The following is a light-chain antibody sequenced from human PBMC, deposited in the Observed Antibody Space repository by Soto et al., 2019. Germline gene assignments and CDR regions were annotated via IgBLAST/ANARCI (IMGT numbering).Light chain of an antibody. CDR3: QQYNGYSTWT. CDR2: DAS. Sequence: DIQLTQSPSTLSASVGDRITLTCRASQSINIWLAWYQQTPGKAPKILIFDASRLATGVPSRFSGSGSGTEFTLTISGMKPDDFATYYCQQYNGYSTWTFGQGTRAETK. CDR1: QSINIW. V-gene: IGKV1-5*01. J-gene: IGKJ1*01.